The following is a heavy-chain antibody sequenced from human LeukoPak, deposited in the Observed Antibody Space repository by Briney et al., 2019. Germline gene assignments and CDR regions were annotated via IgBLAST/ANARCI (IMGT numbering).Heavy chain of an antibody. Sequence: GGTLRLSCAASGFTFSSFGMSWVRQAPGKGLEWVSAISGSGGSTYYADSVKGRFTISRDNSKNTLYLQMNSLRAEDTAVYYCAKDGSGGYLFDYWGQGTLVTVSS. J-gene: IGHJ4*02. V-gene: IGHV3-23*01. CDR1: GFTFSSFG. CDR3: AKDGSGGYLFDY. CDR2: ISGSGGST. D-gene: IGHD3-10*01.